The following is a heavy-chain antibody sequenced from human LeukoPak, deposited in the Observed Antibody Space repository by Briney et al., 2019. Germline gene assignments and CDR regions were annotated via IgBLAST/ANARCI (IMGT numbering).Heavy chain of an antibody. D-gene: IGHD3-16*01. CDR3: ARGGGLDV. J-gene: IGHJ6*02. Sequence: PGGSLRLSCAASGFTFSSYWMNWARRAPGKGLEWVASINHNGNVNYCVDSVKGRFTISRDNAKNSLYLQMSNLRAEDTAVYFCARGGGLDVWGQGATVTVSS. V-gene: IGHV3-7*03. CDR2: INHNGNVN. CDR1: GFTFSSYW.